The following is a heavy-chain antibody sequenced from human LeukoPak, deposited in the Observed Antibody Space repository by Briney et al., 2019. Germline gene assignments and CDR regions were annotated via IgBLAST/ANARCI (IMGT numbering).Heavy chain of an antibody. CDR3: AREGRGYSYD. J-gene: IGHJ4*02. CDR2: IYHSGST. CDR1: GGSLSSGGYF. V-gene: IGHV4-30-2*01. D-gene: IGHD5-18*01. Sequence: SEALSLTCAVSGGSLSSGGYFWSWIRQPPGKGLEWIGYIYHSGSTYYNPSLKSRVTISVDRSKNQFSLKLSSVTAADTAVYYCAREGRGYSYDWGQGTLVTVSS.